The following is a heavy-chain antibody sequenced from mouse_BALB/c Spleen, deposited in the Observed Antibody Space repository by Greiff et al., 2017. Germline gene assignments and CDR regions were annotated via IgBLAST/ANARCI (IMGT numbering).Heavy chain of an antibody. D-gene: IGHD1-1*01. Sequence: EVKLMESGGGLVQPGGSLKLSCAASGFTFSSYGMSWVRQTPDKRLELVATINSNGGSTYYPDSVKGRFTISRDNAKNTLYLQMSSLKSEDTAMYDCAREGGITTVFAYGGQGTLVTVSA. J-gene: IGHJ3*01. CDR3: AREGGITTVFAY. CDR2: INSNGGST. V-gene: IGHV5-6-3*01. CDR1: GFTFSSYG.